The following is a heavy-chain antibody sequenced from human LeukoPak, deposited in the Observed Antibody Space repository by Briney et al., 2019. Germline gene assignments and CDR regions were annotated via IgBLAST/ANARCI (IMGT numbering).Heavy chain of an antibody. V-gene: IGHV1-18*01. CDR2: ISAYNGNT. CDR1: GYTFTSYG. CDR3: ARDRFPLAPAASDILTGYFEY. D-gene: IGHD3-9*01. Sequence: ASVKVSCKASGYTFTSYGISWVRQAPGQGLEWMGWISAYNGNTNYAQKLQGRVTMTTDTSTSTAYMELRSLRSDDTAVYYCARDRFPLAPAASDILTGYFEYWGQGTLVTVSS. J-gene: IGHJ4*02.